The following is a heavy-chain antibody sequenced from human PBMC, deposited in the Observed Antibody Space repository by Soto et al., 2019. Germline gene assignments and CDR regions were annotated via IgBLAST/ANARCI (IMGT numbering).Heavy chain of an antibody. D-gene: IGHD5-18*01. CDR1: GFTFSSHA. J-gene: IGHJ6*02. CDR3: ARDWTPRGYSYGINYYGMDV. Sequence: PGGSLRLSCAASGFTFSSHAMHWVRQAPGKGLEWVAVISYDGSNKYYADSVKGRFTISRDNSKNTLYLQMNSLRAEDTAVYYCARDWTPRGYSYGINYYGMDVWGQGTTVTVSS. V-gene: IGHV3-30-3*01. CDR2: ISYDGSNK.